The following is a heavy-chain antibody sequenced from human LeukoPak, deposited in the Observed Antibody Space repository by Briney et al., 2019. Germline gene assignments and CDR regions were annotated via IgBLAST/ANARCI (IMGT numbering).Heavy chain of an antibody. CDR3: ATEVAPSDHYYYYGMDV. D-gene: IGHD5-12*01. CDR2: IHYSGRT. V-gene: IGHV4-59*01. CDR1: GGSISSNY. Sequence: SETLSLTCTVSGGSISSNYWSWVRQPPGKGLEWIGYIHYSGRTNYNPSLKSRVTISVDTSKNQFSLKLSSVTAADTAVYYCATEVAPSDHYYYYGMDVWGQGTAVTVSS. J-gene: IGHJ6*02.